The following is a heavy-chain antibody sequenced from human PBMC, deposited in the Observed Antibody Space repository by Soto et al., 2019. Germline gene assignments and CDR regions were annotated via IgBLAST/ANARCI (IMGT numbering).Heavy chain of an antibody. CDR1: GGSISSYY. V-gene: IGHV4-59*01. CDR3: GRLGRYYHLAF. J-gene: IGHJ6*03. Sequence: SETLSLTCTVSGGSISSYYWSWIRQPPGKGLECIGYIYYSGSTNYNPSLKSRVTISLDTSKNHFSLKLSSVTPADTAVYYCGRLGRYYHLAFCGQGTTVPVSS. D-gene: IGHD3-10*01. CDR2: IYYSGST.